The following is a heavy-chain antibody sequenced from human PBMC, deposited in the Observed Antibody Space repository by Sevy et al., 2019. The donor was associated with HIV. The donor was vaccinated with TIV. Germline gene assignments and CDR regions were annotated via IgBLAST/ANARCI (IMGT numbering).Heavy chain of an antibody. CDR1: GYTLTQLS. D-gene: IGHD3-22*01. CDR3: ATTKDYYESSGDPFDY. V-gene: IGHV1-24*01. J-gene: IGHJ4*02. Sequence: ASVKVSCKVSGYTLTQLSMHWVRLTPGKGLEWMASFDPEDAKTVYSQKFQGRLSMTEDTSTHTAYMELSSLRSEDTAVYYCATTKDYYESSGDPFDYWGRGTLVTVSS. CDR2: FDPEDAKT.